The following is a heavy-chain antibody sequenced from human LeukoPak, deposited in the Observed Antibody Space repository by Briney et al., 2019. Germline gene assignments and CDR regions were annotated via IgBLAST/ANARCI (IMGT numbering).Heavy chain of an antibody. D-gene: IGHD6-19*01. CDR2: IIPILGIA. CDR1: GGTFSSYA. Sequence: ASVKVSCKASGGTFSSYAISWVRQAPGQGLEWMGRIIPILGIANYAQKFQGRVTITADKSTSTAYMELSSLRSEDTAVYYCARWGSGWPRGSDYYYYYGMDVWGQGTTVTVSS. CDR3: ARWGSGWPRGSDYYYYYGMDV. V-gene: IGHV1-69*04. J-gene: IGHJ6*02.